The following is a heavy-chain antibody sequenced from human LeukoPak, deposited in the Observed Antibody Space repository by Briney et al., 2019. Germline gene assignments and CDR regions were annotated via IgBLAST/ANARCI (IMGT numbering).Heavy chain of an antibody. Sequence: ASVKVSCKASGYTFSTYYIHWVRQAPGQGLEWMGGIIPILDTANYAQKFQGRVTITGDKSTSTAYMELSSLRSEDTAVYYCARSSRTYYYYYMDVWGKGTTVTVSS. J-gene: IGHJ6*03. CDR2: IIPILDTA. CDR1: GYTFSTYY. CDR3: ARSSRTYYYYYMDV. V-gene: IGHV1-69*06. D-gene: IGHD3/OR15-3a*01.